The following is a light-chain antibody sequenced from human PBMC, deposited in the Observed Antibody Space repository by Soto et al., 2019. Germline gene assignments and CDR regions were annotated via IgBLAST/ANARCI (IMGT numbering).Light chain of an antibody. J-gene: IGLJ3*02. CDR3: AAWDARLSGVV. V-gene: IGLV1-44*01. CDR1: SSNIGSNT. CDR2: SNN. Sequence: QSVLTQPPSASGTPGQRVTISCSGSSSNIGSNTVNWYQQLPGTAPKLLIYSNNQRPSWVPDRFSGSKSGTSVSLAISGLQFEDEADYYCAAWDARLSGVVFGGGTKLTVL.